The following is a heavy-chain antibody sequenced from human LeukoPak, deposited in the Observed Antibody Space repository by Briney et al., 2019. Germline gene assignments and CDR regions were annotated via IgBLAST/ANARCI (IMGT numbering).Heavy chain of an antibody. J-gene: IGHJ4*02. CDR2: MHYSGST. CDR1: GGSISSSSYY. CDR3: ARDYIVATRPPI. V-gene: IGHV4-39*07. D-gene: IGHD5-12*01. Sequence: SSETLSLTCTVSGGSISSSSYYWGWIRQPPGKGLEWIGSMHYSGSTYYNPSLKSRVTISVDTSKNQFSLKLSSVTAADTAVYYCARDYIVATRPPIWGQGTLVTVSS.